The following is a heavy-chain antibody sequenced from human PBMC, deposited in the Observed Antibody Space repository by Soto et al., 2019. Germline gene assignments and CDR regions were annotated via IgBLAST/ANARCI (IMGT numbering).Heavy chain of an antibody. Sequence: QLHLVQSGAVVKKPGASVTVSCSASGYPVTAYYMHWVRQAPGRGLEWMGGNNPATGAAKYTQTFQVRVTMTRDTSTRKVFMELSGLTSEDTSVFYCARGGGVGVAGSAAFDMWGQGTLVTVSS. V-gene: IGHV1-2*02. CDR1: GYPVTAYY. D-gene: IGHD3-3*01. J-gene: IGHJ3*02. CDR2: NNPATGAA. CDR3: ARGGGVGVAGSAAFDM.